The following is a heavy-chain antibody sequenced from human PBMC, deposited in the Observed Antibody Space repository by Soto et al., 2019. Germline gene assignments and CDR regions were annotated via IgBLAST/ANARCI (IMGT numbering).Heavy chain of an antibody. D-gene: IGHD5-18*01. Sequence: EVQLLDSGGGLVQPGVSLRLSCAASGFTFSSSAMSWVRQAPGKGLEWVSAVSGSGGTTYYADSVRGRFTISRDNSKNPVYLQMNRLRAEDTAIYFCARCTVDTIVIRVWCHYLDPWGQATLVCVSS. CDR1: GFTFSSSA. CDR2: VSGSGGTT. V-gene: IGHV3-23*01. J-gene: IGHJ5*02. CDR3: ARCTVDTIVIRVWCHYLDP.